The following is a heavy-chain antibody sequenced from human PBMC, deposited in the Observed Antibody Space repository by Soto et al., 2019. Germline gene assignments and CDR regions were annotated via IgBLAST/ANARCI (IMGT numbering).Heavy chain of an antibody. V-gene: IGHV3-15*01. Sequence: EVQLVESGGGLVKPGGSLRLSCAASGFTFSNAWMSWVRQAPGKGLEWVGRIKSKTDGGTTDYAAPVKGRFTISRDDSKNTLYLQMNSLKTEDTAVYYCTTATDLGDYLPYWYFDLWGRGTLVTVSS. J-gene: IGHJ2*01. CDR1: GFTFSNAW. D-gene: IGHD4-17*01. CDR2: IKSKTDGGTT. CDR3: TTATDLGDYLPYWYFDL.